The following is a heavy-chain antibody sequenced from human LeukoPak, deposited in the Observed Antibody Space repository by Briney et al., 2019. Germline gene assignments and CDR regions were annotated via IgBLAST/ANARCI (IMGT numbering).Heavy chain of an antibody. D-gene: IGHD3-3*01. Sequence: GASVKVSCKASGYTFTGYYMHWVRQAPGQGLEWMGWISAYNGNTNYAQKLQSRVTMTTDTSPSTAYMELRSLRSDDTAVYYCARAPPYYDFWSGYYKGVEFDYWGQGTLVTVSS. CDR1: GYTFTGYY. CDR2: ISAYNGNT. J-gene: IGHJ4*02. V-gene: IGHV1-18*04. CDR3: ARAPPYYDFWSGYYKGVEFDY.